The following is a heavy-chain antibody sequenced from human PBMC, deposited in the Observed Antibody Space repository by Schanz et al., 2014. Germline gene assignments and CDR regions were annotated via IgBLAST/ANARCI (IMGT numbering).Heavy chain of an antibody. Sequence: EVQLVESGGGLVQPRGSLRLSCAASGFTFSTYYMNWVRQAPGKGLEWVSFISSSSSCISYADSVKGRFTISRDNAKNTLYLQMNSLRAEDTAVYYCARPIDSSGYMDVWGKGTTVTVSS. V-gene: IGHV3-21*01. CDR3: ARPIDSSGYMDV. CDR1: GFTFSTYY. CDR2: ISSSSSCI. D-gene: IGHD3-10*01. J-gene: IGHJ6*03.